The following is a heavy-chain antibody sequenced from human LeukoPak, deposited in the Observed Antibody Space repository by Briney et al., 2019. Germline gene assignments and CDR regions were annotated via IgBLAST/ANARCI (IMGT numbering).Heavy chain of an antibody. CDR2: IYYSGST. Sequence: SETLSLTCTVSGGSISSSSYFWGWIRQPPGKGLEWIGSIYYSGSTNYNPSLKSRVTISVDTSKNQFSLKLSSVTAADTAVHYCARVIHYYDSSGYPGDAFDIWGQGTMVTVSS. J-gene: IGHJ3*02. CDR1: GGSISSSSYF. D-gene: IGHD3-22*01. V-gene: IGHV4-39*07. CDR3: ARVIHYYDSSGYPGDAFDI.